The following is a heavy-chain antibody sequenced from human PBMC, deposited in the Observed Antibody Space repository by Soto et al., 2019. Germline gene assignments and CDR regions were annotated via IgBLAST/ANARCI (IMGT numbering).Heavy chain of an antibody. CDR2: IYYSGST. CDR1: GGSISNDDLY. J-gene: IGHJ4*02. V-gene: IGHV4-39*01. Sequence: QVQLQESGPGLVKPSETLSLTCTVSGGSISNDDLYWGWIRQPPGKGLEWIGTIYYSGSTYYNPSLKSRVTISVDPSKSQFSRRLSSVTATDTAVYYCARWNPWDGTNCCTYFDYWGQGILITVSS. CDR3: ARWNPWDGTNCCTYFDY. D-gene: IGHD7-27*01.